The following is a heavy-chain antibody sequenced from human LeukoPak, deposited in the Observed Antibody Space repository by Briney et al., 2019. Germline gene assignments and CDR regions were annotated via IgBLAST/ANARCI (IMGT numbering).Heavy chain of an antibody. J-gene: IGHJ4*02. D-gene: IGHD3-22*01. CDR3: AKGTMDGGQYYYDSS. CDR2: ISGSGGST. Sequence: PGGSLRLSCAASGFTLSSYAMSWVRQAPGKGLEWVSAISGSGGSTYYADSVKGRFTISRDNSKNTLYLQMNSLRVEDTAVYYCAKGTMDGGQYYYDSSGGQGTLVTVSS. CDR1: GFTLSSYA. V-gene: IGHV3-23*01.